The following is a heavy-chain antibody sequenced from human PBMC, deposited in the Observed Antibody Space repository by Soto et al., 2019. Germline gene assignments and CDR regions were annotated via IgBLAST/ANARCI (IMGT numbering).Heavy chain of an antibody. V-gene: IGHV1-18*01. J-gene: IGHJ5*02. Sequence: QVQLVQSGAEVKKPGASVKVSCKASGYTFTSYGISWVRQAPGQGLEWMGWISAYNGNTNYAQKLQGRVTMTTDTATSTAYMELRSLRSDDTAVYYCARDVLMVYAYTNWFDPWGQGTLVTVSS. CDR1: GYTFTSYG. D-gene: IGHD2-8*01. CDR3: ARDVLMVYAYTNWFDP. CDR2: ISAYNGNT.